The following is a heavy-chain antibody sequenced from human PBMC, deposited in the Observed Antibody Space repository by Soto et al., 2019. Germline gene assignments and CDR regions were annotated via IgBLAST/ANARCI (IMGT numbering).Heavy chain of an antibody. J-gene: IGHJ5*02. Sequence: SETLSLTCAVSGGSISSSNWWSWVRQPPGKGLEWIGEIYHSGSTNYNPSLKSRVTISVDTSKNQFSLKLSSVTAADPAVYYCTGVLYCSNSLTRAIPYYCFDLWGKGTLVTVSS. CDR1: GGSISSSNW. CDR2: IYHSGST. D-gene: IGHD3-3*01. V-gene: IGHV4-4*02. CDR3: TGVLYCSNSLTRAIPYYCFDL.